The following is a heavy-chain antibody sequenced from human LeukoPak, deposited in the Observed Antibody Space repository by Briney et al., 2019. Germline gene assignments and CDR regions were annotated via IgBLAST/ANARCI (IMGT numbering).Heavy chain of an antibody. V-gene: IGHV4-38-2*01. CDR2: IYHSGST. D-gene: IGHD3-22*01. CDR1: GGSFSGYY. J-gene: IGHJ4*02. CDR3: ARHSSGYYLGY. Sequence: SETLSLTCAVYGGSFSGYYWGWIRQPPGKGLEWIGSIYHSGSTHYNPSLKSRVTISVDTSKNQFSLKLSSVTAADTAVYYCARHSSGYYLGYWGQGTLVTVSS.